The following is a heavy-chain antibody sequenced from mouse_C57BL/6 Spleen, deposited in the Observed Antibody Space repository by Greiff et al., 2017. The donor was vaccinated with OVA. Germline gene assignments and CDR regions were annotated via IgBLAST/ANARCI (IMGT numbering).Heavy chain of an antibody. CDR3: ASNGDVAWFAD. Sequence: EVKVVESGGGLVKPGGSLKLSCAASGFTFSDYGMHWVRQAPEKGLEWVAYISSGSSTIYYADTVKGRYTISRDNAKNTLFLQMTSLRSEDTAMYYCASNGDVAWFADWGKGTMVTVSA. CDR2: ISSGSSTI. CDR1: GFTFSDYG. V-gene: IGHV5-17*01. D-gene: IGHD4-1*01. J-gene: IGHJ3*01.